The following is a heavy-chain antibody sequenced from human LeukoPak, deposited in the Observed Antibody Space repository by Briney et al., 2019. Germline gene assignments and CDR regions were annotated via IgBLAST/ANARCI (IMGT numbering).Heavy chain of an antibody. J-gene: IGHJ4*02. CDR1: GYTFISYD. Sequence: ASVKVSCKASGYTFISYDINWVRQATGQGLEWMGWINPNSGGTNYAQKLQGRVTMTTDTSTSTAYMELRSLRSDDTAVYYCAGDTGGQLVLDYWGQGTLVTVSS. CDR3: AGDTGGQLVLDY. CDR2: INPNSGGT. D-gene: IGHD6-13*01. V-gene: IGHV1-18*01.